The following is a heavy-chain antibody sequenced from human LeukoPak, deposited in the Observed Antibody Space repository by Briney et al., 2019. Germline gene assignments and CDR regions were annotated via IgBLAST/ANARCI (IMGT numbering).Heavy chain of an antibody. Sequence: PGRSLRLSCAASGFTFDDYAMHWVRQAPGKGLEWVSGISWNSGSIGYADSVKGRFTISRDNAKNSLYLQMNSLRAEDTALYYCAKDIYDFWSGRDGAFDIWGQGTMVTVSS. V-gene: IGHV3-9*01. CDR3: AKDIYDFWSGRDGAFDI. J-gene: IGHJ3*02. CDR1: GFTFDDYA. CDR2: ISWNSGSI. D-gene: IGHD3-3*01.